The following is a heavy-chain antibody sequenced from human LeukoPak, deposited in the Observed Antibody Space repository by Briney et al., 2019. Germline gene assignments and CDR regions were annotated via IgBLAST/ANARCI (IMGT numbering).Heavy chain of an antibody. CDR1: GFTFSSYG. CDR2: IWYDGSNK. D-gene: IGHD5-24*01. Sequence: PGGSLRLFCAASGFTFSSYGMHWVRQAPGKGLEWVAVIWYDGSNKYYADSVKGRFTISRDNSKNTLYLQMNSLRAEDTAVYYCARDLKLRWLQGEYYFDYWGQGTLVTVSS. CDR3: ARDLKLRWLQGEYYFDY. V-gene: IGHV3-33*01. J-gene: IGHJ4*02.